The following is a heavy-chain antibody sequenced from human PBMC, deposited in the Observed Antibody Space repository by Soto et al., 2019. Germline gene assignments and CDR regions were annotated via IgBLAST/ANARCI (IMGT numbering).Heavy chain of an antibody. CDR1: GFTFDDFA. V-gene: IGHV3-9*01. Sequence: EVQLVESGGGLVQPGTSLRLSCAASGFTFDDFAMHWVRQAPGKGLEWVSSINWNSDTRGYADSVKGRFTISRDNAKNSLYLQMSTLRAEDTALYYCAKDPTSWGAMAFFGSWGQGTVVTVSS. CDR3: AKDPTSWGAMAFFGS. J-gene: IGHJ4*02. D-gene: IGHD3-16*01. CDR2: INWNSDTR.